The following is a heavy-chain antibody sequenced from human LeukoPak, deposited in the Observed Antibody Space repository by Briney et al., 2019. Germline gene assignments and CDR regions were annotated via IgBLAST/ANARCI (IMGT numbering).Heavy chain of an antibody. J-gene: IGHJ5*02. V-gene: IGHV1-69*06. CDR1: GGTFTIYA. CDR3: ASQNYYGSGSYYYNWFDP. D-gene: IGHD3-10*01. CDR2: IIPIFGTA. Sequence: GPSVTLSFTASGGTFTIYAISRVRQAPGKGLEWMGGIIPIFGTANYAQKLQGRVTITADKSTTTAYMELSSLRSEDTAVYYCASQNYYGSGSYYYNWFDPWGQGTLVTVSS.